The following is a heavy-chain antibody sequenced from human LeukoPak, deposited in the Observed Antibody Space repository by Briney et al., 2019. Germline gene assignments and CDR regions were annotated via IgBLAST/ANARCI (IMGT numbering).Heavy chain of an antibody. CDR1: GGSINRPTYY. J-gene: IGHJ4*02. CDR3: VCNPFGRPFGN. Sequence: PSETLSLTCAVSGGSINRPTYYWGWIRQPQGKGLEWIGNIYYSGSTYYNPSLESRLTMSVNTSKKQFSLQLRSATATDTAVYYCVCNPFGRPFGNWGQGILVTVSS. D-gene: IGHD3-16*01. CDR2: IYYSGST. V-gene: IGHV4-39*01.